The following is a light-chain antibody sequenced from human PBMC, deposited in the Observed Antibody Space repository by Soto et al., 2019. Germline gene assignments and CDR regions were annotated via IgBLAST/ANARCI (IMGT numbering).Light chain of an antibody. CDR1: QSVSSSF. CDR2: GAS. CDR3: PQYGSSPLT. J-gene: IGKJ4*01. Sequence: EIVLTQSPGTLSLSPGERATLSCRASQSVSSSFLAWYQQKPGQAPRLLIYGASSRATGIPDRFSGSGSVTDFTLTISRLEPEDVAVYYCPQYGSSPLTFGGGTKVEIK. V-gene: IGKV3-20*01.